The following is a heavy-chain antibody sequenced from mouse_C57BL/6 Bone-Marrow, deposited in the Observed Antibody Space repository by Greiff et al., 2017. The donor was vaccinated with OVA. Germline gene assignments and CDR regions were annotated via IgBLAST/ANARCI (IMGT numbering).Heavy chain of an antibody. Sequence: EVQLQESGPGLVKPSQSLSLTCSVTGYSITSGYYWNWIRQFPGNKLEWMGYISYDGSNNYNPSLKNRISITRDTSKNQFFLKLNSVTTEDTATYYCAREGYWAWFAYWGQGTLVTVSA. CDR3: AREGYWAWFAY. D-gene: IGHD3-1*01. CDR2: ISYDGSN. V-gene: IGHV3-6*01. CDR1: GYSITSGYY. J-gene: IGHJ3*01.